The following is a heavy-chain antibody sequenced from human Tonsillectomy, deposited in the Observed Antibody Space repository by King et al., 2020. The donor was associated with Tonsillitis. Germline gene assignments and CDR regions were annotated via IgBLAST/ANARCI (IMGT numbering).Heavy chain of an antibody. V-gene: IGHV4-30-4*01. CDR3: AREDGKVAVDY. CDR2: IYYSGST. J-gene: IGHJ4*02. Sequence: QLQESGPGLVKPSQTLSLTCTVSGGSISSGDYYWSWIRQPPGKGREWIGYIYYSGSTYYNPSLKSRVTISVDPSKNQFSLKLSAVPAAETAVYYCAREDGKVAVDYWGQGTLVTVSS. D-gene: IGHD6-19*01. CDR1: GGSISSGDYY.